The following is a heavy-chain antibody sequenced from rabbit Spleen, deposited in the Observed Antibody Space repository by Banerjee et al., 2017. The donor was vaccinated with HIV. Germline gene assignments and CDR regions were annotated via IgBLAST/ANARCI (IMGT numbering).Heavy chain of an antibody. V-gene: IGHV1S45*01. Sequence: QEQLKESGGGLVRPGASLTLTCKASGFRFSFNNDYVMCWVRQAPGKGLEWIACINIVTGKSVYASWAKGRFTISKTSSTTVTLQMTSLTAADTATYFCATTDGGNHYKFSLWGPGTLVTVS. CDR1: GFRFSFNNDYV. CDR2: INIVTGKS. CDR3: ATTDGGNHYKFSL. J-gene: IGHJ4*01. D-gene: IGHD4-2*01.